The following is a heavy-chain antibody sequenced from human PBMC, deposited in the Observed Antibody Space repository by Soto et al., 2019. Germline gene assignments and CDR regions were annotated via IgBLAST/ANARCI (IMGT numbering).Heavy chain of an antibody. Sequence: GGSLRLSCAASGFTFSSYWMHWVRQAPGKGLVWVSRINSDGSSTSYADSVKGRFTISRDNAKNTLYLQMNSLRAEDTAVYYCGVVVAATAPFDYWGQGTLVTVSS. CDR1: GFTFSSYW. V-gene: IGHV3-74*01. CDR3: GVVVAATAPFDY. D-gene: IGHD2-15*01. CDR2: INSDGSST. J-gene: IGHJ4*02.